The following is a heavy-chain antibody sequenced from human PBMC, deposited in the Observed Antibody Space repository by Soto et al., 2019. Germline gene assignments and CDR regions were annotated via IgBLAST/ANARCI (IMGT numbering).Heavy chain of an antibody. CDR2: IYYSGST. V-gene: IGHV4-39*01. J-gene: IGHJ4*02. CDR1: GGSISSSSYY. CDR3: ARITSGSPHFDY. Sequence: PSETLSLTXTVSGGSISSSSYYWGWIRQPPGKGLEWIGSIYYSGSTYYNPSLKSRVTISVDTSKNQFSLKLSSVTAADTAVYYCARITSGSPHFDYWGQGTLVTVSS. D-gene: IGHD6-6*01.